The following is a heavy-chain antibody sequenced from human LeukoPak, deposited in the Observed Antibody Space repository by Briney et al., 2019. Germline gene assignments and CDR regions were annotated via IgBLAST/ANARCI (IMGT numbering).Heavy chain of an antibody. D-gene: IGHD6-19*01. CDR1: GFTFSSYN. CDR2: ISSSSGTI. CDR3: AREQQWLVPPDY. V-gene: IGHV3-48*04. Sequence: GGSLRLSCAASGFTFSSYNMNWVRQAPGEGLEWVSYISSSSGTIYYADSVKGRFTISRDNAKNSLYLQMNSLRAEDTAVYYCAREQQWLVPPDYWGQGTLVTVSS. J-gene: IGHJ4*02.